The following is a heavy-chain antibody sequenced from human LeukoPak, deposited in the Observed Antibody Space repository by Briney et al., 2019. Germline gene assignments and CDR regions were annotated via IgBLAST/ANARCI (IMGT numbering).Heavy chain of an antibody. CDR3: ARGRSSGSYSLRDAFDI. D-gene: IGHD1-26*01. J-gene: IGHJ3*02. CDR1: GYIFTTYG. Sequence: ASVKVSCKASGYIFTTYGISWVRQAPGQGLEWMGWISAYNGNTNYAQKLQGRVTMTTDTSTSTAYMELRSLRSDDTAVYYCARGRSSGSYSLRDAFDIWGQGTMVTVSS. CDR2: ISAYNGNT. V-gene: IGHV1-18*01.